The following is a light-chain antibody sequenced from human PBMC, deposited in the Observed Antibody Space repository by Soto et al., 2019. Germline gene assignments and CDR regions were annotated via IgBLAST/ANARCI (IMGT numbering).Light chain of an antibody. CDR1: SSDVGAYDA. Sequence: QSVLAQPASVSGSPGQSITISCTGTSSDVGAYDAVSWYQQHPGKAPQVIIYRGTKRPSGVSTRFSGSVSGNTASLTVSGLQAEDEAEYFCCSSAPDSTYVFGTGTKLTVL. CDR3: CSSAPDSTYV. J-gene: IGLJ1*01. V-gene: IGLV2-23*01. CDR2: RGT.